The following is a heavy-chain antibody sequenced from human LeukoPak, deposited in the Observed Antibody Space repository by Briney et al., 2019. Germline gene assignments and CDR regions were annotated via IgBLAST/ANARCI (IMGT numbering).Heavy chain of an antibody. V-gene: IGHV3-33*01. CDR1: GFTFSAYG. CDR2: IWYDGSNK. CDR3: ASWAYYDILTGYYGYGMDV. J-gene: IGHJ6*02. D-gene: IGHD3-9*01. Sequence: GGSLRLSCAASGFTFSAYGMHWVRQAPGKGLEWVAVIWYDGSNKYYADSVKGRFTISRDNSKNTLYLQMNSLRAEDTAVYYCASWAYYDILTGYYGYGMDVWGQGTTVTVSS.